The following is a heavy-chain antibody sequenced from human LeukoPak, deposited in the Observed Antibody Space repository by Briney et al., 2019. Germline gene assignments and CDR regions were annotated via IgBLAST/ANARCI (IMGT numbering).Heavy chain of an antibody. V-gene: IGHV3-74*01. CDR3: SKDLSWNTADR. J-gene: IGHJ5*02. Sequence: GGSLRPSCVGSGFTYSNYWMHCVRHAPGKGPVSVSRINPDGTTTDYADSVKGRLTISRDNAKNLLDLQMNGLRADDTAVYYCSKDLSWNTADRWGQGTLVTVSS. CDR2: INPDGTTT. CDR1: GFTYSNYW. D-gene: IGHD1/OR15-1a*01.